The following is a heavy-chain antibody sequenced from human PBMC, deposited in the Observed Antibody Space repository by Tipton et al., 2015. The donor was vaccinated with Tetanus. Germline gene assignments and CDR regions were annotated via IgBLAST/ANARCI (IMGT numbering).Heavy chain of an antibody. D-gene: IGHD1-26*01. CDR3: ARDQARGARGWNYFDY. Sequence: TLSLTCTVSGGSISSGGYYWSWIRQHPGKGLEWIGDIYNSGSTYYNPSLKSRVTISVDTFKNQFSRKLNSVTAAATAVYYCARDQARGARGWNYFDYWGQGSLVTVSS. V-gene: IGHV4-31*03. CDR2: IYNSGST. J-gene: IGHJ4*02. CDR1: GGSISSGGYY.